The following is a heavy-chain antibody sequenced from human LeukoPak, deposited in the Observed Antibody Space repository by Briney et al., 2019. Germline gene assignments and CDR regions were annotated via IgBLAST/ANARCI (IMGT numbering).Heavy chain of an antibody. D-gene: IGHD6-19*01. CDR3: ARVGYCSGWDREY. CDR1: GGFISSLY. CDR2: ISYSRST. J-gene: IGHJ4*02. V-gene: IGHV4-59*11. Sequence: KPSETLSLTCTLSGGFISSLYASWPRQPPGRGLEWIGYISYSRSTNYNPSLKSRVSISVDTSKNPFPLKLSTVTAAETAVYYCARVGYCSGWDREYWGQGTLVTVSS.